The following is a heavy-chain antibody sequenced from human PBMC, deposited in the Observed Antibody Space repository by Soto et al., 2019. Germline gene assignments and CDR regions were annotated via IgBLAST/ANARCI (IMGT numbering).Heavy chain of an antibody. CDR1: GGSISSYY. CDR3: ARDRGVLDGSGSYYTDI. D-gene: IGHD3-10*01. CDR2: IYYSGST. Sequence: WETLSLICTASGGSISSYYPSWIRQPPGKGPEWSAYIYYSGSTNYNPSLKSRLTISVDTSKNQFSLKLSSVTAADTAVYYCARDRGVLDGSGSYYTDIWGQGAMVTVSS. J-gene: IGHJ3*02. V-gene: IGHV4-59*12.